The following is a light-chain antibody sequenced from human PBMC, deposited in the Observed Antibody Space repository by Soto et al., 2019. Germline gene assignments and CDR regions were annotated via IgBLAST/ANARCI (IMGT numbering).Light chain of an antibody. Sequence: DIVMTQSPLSLPVTPGEPASISCGSSQSLLDSNGDNCLEWYLQKPGQSPQLLIYLGSNRASGVPDRFSGSGSGTDFTLKISRVEAEDVGVYYCMQSLQTPLTFGQGTKVEIK. CDR1: QSLLDSNGDNC. CDR2: LGS. J-gene: IGKJ1*01. V-gene: IGKV2-28*01. CDR3: MQSLQTPLT.